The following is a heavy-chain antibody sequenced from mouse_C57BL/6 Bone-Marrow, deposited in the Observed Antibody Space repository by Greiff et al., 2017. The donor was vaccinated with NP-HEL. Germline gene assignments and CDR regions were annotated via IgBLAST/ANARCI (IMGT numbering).Heavy chain of an antibody. CDR3: ARHEDSFYAMDY. CDR1: GFTFSDYY. J-gene: IGHJ4*01. V-gene: IGHV5-12*01. CDR2: ISNGGGST. Sequence: EVMLVESGGGLVQPGGSLKLSCAASGFTFSDYYMYWVRQTPEKRLEWVAYISNGGGSTYYPDTVKGRFTISRDNAKNTLYLQMSRLKSEDTAMYYCARHEDSFYAMDYWGQGTSVTVSS.